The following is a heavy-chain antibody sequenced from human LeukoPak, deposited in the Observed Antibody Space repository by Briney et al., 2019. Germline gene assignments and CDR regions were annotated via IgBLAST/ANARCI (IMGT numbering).Heavy chain of an antibody. V-gene: IGHV1-2*02. CDR3: ARDFGRDARDY. D-gene: IGHD3-3*01. J-gene: IGHJ4*02. Sequence: ASVKVSCKASGYTFTSYGISWVRQAPGQGLEWMGWINPNSGGTNYAQKSQGRVTMTRDTSISTVYMELSRLRSDDTAVYYCARDFGRDARDYWGQGTLATVSS. CDR2: INPNSGGT. CDR1: GYTFTSYG.